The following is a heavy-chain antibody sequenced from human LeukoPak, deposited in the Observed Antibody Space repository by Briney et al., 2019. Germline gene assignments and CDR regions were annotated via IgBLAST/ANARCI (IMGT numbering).Heavy chain of an antibody. CDR1: GYTLTELS. D-gene: IGHD6-6*01. Sequence: ASVKVSCKVSGYTLTELSMHWVRQAPGKGLEWMGGFDPEDGETIYARKFQGRVTMTEDTSTDTAYMELSSLRSEDTAVYYCATDQRGYSSSSEYFQHWGQGTLVTVSS. V-gene: IGHV1-24*01. CDR2: FDPEDGET. CDR3: ATDQRGYSSSSEYFQH. J-gene: IGHJ1*01.